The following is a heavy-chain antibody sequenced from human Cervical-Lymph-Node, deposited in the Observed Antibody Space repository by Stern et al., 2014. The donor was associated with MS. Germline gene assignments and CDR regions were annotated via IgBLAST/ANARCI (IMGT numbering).Heavy chain of an antibody. D-gene: IGHD4-23*01. CDR2: IVPIFGRA. V-gene: IGHV1-69*01. Sequence: QVQLVESGAEVRKPVSSVKVSCKASGATFSTNAISWLRQAPGQGPEWMGAIVPIFGRANYVQKLRGRLTITADESASTAYMELRSLRSEDTAVYYCAREHHGGNFASWGQGTLVTVSS. CDR1: GATFSTNA. J-gene: IGHJ5*02. CDR3: AREHHGGNFAS.